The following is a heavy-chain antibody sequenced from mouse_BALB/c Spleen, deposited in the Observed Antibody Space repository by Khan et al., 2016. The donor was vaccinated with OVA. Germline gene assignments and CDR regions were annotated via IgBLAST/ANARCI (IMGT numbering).Heavy chain of an antibody. D-gene: IGHD1-1*01. CDR3: ARSVTITTVVATDFDY. CDR2: ISYSGRT. CDR1: GYSITSDYA. Sequence: EVKLLESGPGLVKPSQSLSLTCTVTGYSITSDYAWNWIRQFPGNKLEWMGYISYSGRTSDNPSLKSRISITRDTSRNQFFLQLNSVTTEDTATYYCARSVTITTVVATDFDYWGQGTTLTVSS. J-gene: IGHJ2*01. V-gene: IGHV3-2*02.